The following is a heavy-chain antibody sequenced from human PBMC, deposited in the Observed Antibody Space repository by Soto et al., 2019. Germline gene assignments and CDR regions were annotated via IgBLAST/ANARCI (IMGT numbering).Heavy chain of an antibody. CDR1: GGSFSGYY. V-gene: IGHV4-34*01. CDR3: AREGVAAYY. D-gene: IGHD2-15*01. J-gene: IGHJ4*02. CDR2: INHSGST. Sequence: SETLSLTCAVYGGSFSGYYWSWIRQPPGKGLEWIGEINHSGSTNYNPSLKGRFTISRDNAKNSLYLQMNSLRAEDTAVYYCAREGVAAYYWGQGTLVTVSS.